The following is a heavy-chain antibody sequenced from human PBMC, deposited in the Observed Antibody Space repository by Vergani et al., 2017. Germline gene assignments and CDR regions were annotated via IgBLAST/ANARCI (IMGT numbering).Heavy chain of an antibody. J-gene: IGHJ6*03. V-gene: IGHV1-8*01. Sequence: QVQLVQSGAEVKKPGASVKVSCKASGYTFTSYDINWVRQATGQGLEWMGWMNPNSGNTGYAQKFQGRVTMTRNTSISTAYMELSSLRSEDTAVYYCARLVGWKRGHYYYSYMDVWGKGTTVTVSS. CDR1: GYTFTSYD. D-gene: IGHD6-6*01. CDR3: ARLVGWKRGHYYYSYMDV. CDR2: MNPNSGNT.